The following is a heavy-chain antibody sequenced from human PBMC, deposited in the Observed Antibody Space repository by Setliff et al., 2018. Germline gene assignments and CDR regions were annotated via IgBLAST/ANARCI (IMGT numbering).Heavy chain of an antibody. CDR2: TIPIFGTT. V-gene: IGHV1-69*05. Sequence: SVKVSCKASGGTFSSYGISWVRQAPGQGLEWMGGTIPIFGTTDYAQKFQGRVTLTTDTSTNTAYMELRSLRSDDTAVYYCARRSGDRGMTTGWPDDFDYWGRGTLVTAPQ. CDR1: GGTFSSYG. J-gene: IGHJ4*01. D-gene: IGHD4-17*01. CDR3: ARRSGDRGMTTGWPDDFDY.